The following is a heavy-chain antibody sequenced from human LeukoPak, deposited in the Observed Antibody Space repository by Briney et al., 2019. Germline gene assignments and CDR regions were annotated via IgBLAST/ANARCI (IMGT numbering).Heavy chain of an antibody. J-gene: IGHJ4*02. D-gene: IGHD3-22*01. V-gene: IGHV1-18*01. CDR3: ARDKGADYDSASDIDY. CDR1: GCTFTSYG. Sequence: ASVKVSCKASGCTFTSYGISWVRQAPGQGLEWMGWISAYNGNTNYAQKLQGRVTMTTDTSTSTAYMELRSLRSDDTAVYYCARDKGADYDSASDIDYWGQGTLVTVSS. CDR2: ISAYNGNT.